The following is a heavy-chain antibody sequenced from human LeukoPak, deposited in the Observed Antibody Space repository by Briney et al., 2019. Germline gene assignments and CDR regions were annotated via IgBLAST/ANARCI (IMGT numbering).Heavy chain of an antibody. V-gene: IGHV3-30*18. CDR3: AKPGGLYYYDSSGYSYDAFDI. Sequence: QPGGSLRLSCAASGFTFSSYGMHWVRQAPGKGLEWVAVISYDGSNKYYADSVKGRFTISRDNSKNTLYLQMNSLRAEDTAVYYCAKPGGLYYYDSSGYSYDAFDIWGQGTMVTVSS. J-gene: IGHJ3*02. CDR2: ISYDGSNK. D-gene: IGHD3-22*01. CDR1: GFTFSSYG.